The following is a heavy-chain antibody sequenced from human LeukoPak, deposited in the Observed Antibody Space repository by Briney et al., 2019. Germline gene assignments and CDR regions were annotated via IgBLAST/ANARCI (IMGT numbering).Heavy chain of an antibody. CDR2: INPNSGGT. J-gene: IGHJ4*02. D-gene: IGHD1-7*01. Sequence: ASVKVSCKASGYTFTGYYMHWVRQAPGQGLEWLGRINPNSGGTNYAQKFQGRVTMTRNTSISTAYMELSSLRSEDTAVYYCARGGNNWNSFDYWGQGTLVTVSS. V-gene: IGHV1-2*06. CDR1: GYTFTGYY. CDR3: ARGGNNWNSFDY.